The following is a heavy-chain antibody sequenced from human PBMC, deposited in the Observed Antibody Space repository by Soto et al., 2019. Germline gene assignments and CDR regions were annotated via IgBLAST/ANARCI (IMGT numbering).Heavy chain of an antibody. D-gene: IGHD2-21*02. CDR2: IYYSGST. CDR3: ARDLWGYCGTDCYPLDV. V-gene: IGHV4-39*07. CDR1: GGSISSSSYY. Sequence: SETLSLTCTVSGGSISSSSYYWGWIRQPPGKGLEWIGSIYYSGSTYYNPSLKSRVTISVDTSKNQFSLKLNSVTAADTTVYYCARDLWGYCGTDCYPLDVWGQGTTVTVSS. J-gene: IGHJ6*02.